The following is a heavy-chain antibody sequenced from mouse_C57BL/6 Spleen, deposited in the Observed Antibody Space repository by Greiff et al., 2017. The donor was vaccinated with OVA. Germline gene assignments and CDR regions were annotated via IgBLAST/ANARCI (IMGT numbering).Heavy chain of an antibody. J-gene: IGHJ1*03. Sequence: QVQLQQPGAELVKPGASVKLSCKASGYTFTSFWMHWVKQRPGRGLEWIGRIDPNSGGTKYNEKFKSKATLTVDKPSSTAYMQLSSLTSEDSAVYYCARDYYGSSYARYFDVWGTGTTVTVSS. CDR1: GYTFTSFW. CDR2: IDPNSGGT. V-gene: IGHV1-72*01. CDR3: ARDYYGSSYARYFDV. D-gene: IGHD1-1*01.